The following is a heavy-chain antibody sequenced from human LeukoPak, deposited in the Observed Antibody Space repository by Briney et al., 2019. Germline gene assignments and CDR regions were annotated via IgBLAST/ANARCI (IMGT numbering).Heavy chain of an antibody. D-gene: IGHD5-12*01. CDR3: ARVGDDIVAGGSWFDP. CDR1: GYTFTSYT. CDR2: IILIFGTT. V-gene: IGHV1-69*13. Sequence: ASVKVSCKASGYTFTSYTISWVRQAPGQGLEWMGGIILIFGTTNYAQNFQGRVTITADESTSTAYMELSSLRSEDTAVYYCARVGDDIVAGGSWFDPWGQGTLVTVSS. J-gene: IGHJ5*02.